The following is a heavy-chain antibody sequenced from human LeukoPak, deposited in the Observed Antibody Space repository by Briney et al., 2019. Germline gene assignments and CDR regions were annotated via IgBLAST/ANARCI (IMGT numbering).Heavy chain of an antibody. J-gene: IGHJ4*02. CDR1: GFTVSSDY. CDR2: IYTGGST. V-gene: IGHV3-53*01. Sequence: PGGSLRLSCAASGFTVSSDYMNWVRQAPGKGLEWVSVIYTGGSTYYADSVKGRFTISRDKPKNTLYLQMNSLRAEDTAVYYCARGLVRSDYWGQGTLVTVSS. D-gene: IGHD2-8*02. CDR3: ARGLVRSDY.